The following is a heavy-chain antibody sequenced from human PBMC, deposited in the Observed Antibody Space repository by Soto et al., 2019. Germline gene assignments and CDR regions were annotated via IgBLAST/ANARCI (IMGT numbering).Heavy chain of an antibody. CDR3: AKESHSGYSYGYPLDY. V-gene: IGHV3-9*01. CDR1: GFTFDDYA. D-gene: IGHD5-18*01. Sequence: EVQLVESGGGLVQPGRSLRLSCAASGFTFDDYAMHWVRQAPGKGLEWVSGISWNSGSIGYAYSVKGRFTISRDNAKNSLYLQMNSLRAEDTALYYCAKESHSGYSYGYPLDYWGQGTMVTVSA. J-gene: IGHJ4*02. CDR2: ISWNSGSI.